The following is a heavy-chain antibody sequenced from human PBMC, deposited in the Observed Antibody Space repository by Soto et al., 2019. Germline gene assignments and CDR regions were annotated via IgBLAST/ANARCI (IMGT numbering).Heavy chain of an antibody. CDR1: GFTFSSYA. CDR2: ISGSGGST. D-gene: IGHD3-3*01. J-gene: IGHJ3*02. CDR3: AKDRAFWGGYPTYPDAFDI. Sequence: EVQLLESGGGLVQPGGSLRLSCAASGFTFSSYAMSWVRQAPGKGLEWVSAISGSGGSTYYADSVKGRFTISRDNSKNKLYLQMTSLRAEDTAVYYCAKDRAFWGGYPTYPDAFDIWGQGTMVTVSS. V-gene: IGHV3-23*01.